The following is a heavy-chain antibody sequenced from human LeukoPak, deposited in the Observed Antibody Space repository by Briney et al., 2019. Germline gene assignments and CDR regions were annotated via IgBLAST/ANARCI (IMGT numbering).Heavy chain of an antibody. Sequence: GGSLRLSCVASAFTFNNYWMHWVRQALGKGLVWVSGIKGDGSSTNYADSVRGRFTISRDNAKNTVYLQMNSLRTEDTAVYYCARGLPNYYGMDVWGQGTTVTVSS. CDR2: IKGDGSST. J-gene: IGHJ6*02. CDR3: ARGLPNYYGMDV. V-gene: IGHV3-74*01. CDR1: AFTFNNYW.